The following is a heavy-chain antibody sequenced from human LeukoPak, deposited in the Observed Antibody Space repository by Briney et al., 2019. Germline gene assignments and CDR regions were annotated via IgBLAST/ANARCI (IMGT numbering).Heavy chain of an antibody. V-gene: IGHV1-18*01. D-gene: IGHD3-3*01. CDR3: ARAERFLEWYEDAFDI. Sequence: ASVKVSCKASGYTFTSYGISWVRQAPGQGLEWMGWISAYNGNTKYAQKLQGRVAMTTGPSTSTAYMELRSLRSDDTALYYCARAERFLEWYEDAFDIWGQGTMVTVSS. CDR1: GYTFTSYG. CDR2: ISAYNGNT. J-gene: IGHJ3*02.